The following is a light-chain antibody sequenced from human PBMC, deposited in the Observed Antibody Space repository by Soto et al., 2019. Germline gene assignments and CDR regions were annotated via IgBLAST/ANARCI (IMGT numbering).Light chain of an antibody. CDR1: HSVDSN. J-gene: IGKJ4*01. CDR3: QQYNNWPPLT. CDR2: GAS. V-gene: IGKV3-15*01. Sequence: EIVMTQSPATLSVSPGDRAILSCRASHSVDSNLAWYQQKPGQTPRLIIYGASTRATGIPARFSGSGSGTEFTLTISSLQPEDFAVYYCQQYNNWPPLTFGGGTKVEIK.